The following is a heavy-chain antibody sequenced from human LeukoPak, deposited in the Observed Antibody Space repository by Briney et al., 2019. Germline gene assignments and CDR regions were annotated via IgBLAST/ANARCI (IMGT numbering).Heavy chain of an antibody. V-gene: IGHV3-20*04. CDR2: INWNGGRT. CDR1: GFTFDDYG. CDR3: AREYYGSGSYYNVGY. Sequence: PGGSLRLSCAASGFTFDDYGMSWVRQAPGKGLESVSGINWNGGRTGYADSVKGRFTISRDNAKRSLYVQMNSLRAEDTALYYCAREYYGSGSYYNVGYWGQGTLVTVSS. J-gene: IGHJ4*02. D-gene: IGHD3-10*01.